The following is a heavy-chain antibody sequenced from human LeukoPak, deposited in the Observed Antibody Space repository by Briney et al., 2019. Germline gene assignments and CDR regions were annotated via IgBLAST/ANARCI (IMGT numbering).Heavy chain of an antibody. CDR1: GFTFGNYW. J-gene: IGHJ4*02. Sequence: PGGSLRLSCAASGFTFGNYWMNWVRQAPGKGLEWVASIGQDGSENYYVDSVKGRFTISRGNAKNSLYLQMNSLRVEDTAVYYCARGGGWYFDYWGQGALITASS. V-gene: IGHV3-7*01. CDR2: IGQDGSEN. D-gene: IGHD6-19*01. CDR3: ARGGGWYFDY.